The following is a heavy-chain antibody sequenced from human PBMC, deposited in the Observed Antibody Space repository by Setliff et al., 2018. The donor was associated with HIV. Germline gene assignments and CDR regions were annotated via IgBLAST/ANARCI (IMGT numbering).Heavy chain of an antibody. CDR3: ARYSPRGYTLTGPY. CDR2: INHSRST. CDR1: GGSISSYY. Sequence: PSETLSLTCAVYGGSISSYYWSWIRQPPGKGLEWIGEINHSRSTNYNPSLKSRVTISEDTSKNQFSLKLSSVTAADTAVYYCARYSPRGYTLTGPYWGQGTLVTVSS. V-gene: IGHV4-34*01. D-gene: IGHD6-25*01. J-gene: IGHJ4*02.